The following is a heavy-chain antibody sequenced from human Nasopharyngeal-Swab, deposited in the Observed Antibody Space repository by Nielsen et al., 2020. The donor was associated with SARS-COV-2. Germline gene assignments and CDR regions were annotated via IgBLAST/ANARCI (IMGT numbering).Heavy chain of an antibody. CDR3: GVVAATYYYYGMDV. J-gene: IGHJ6*02. V-gene: IGHV4-31*03. CDR2: IYYSGST. CDR1: GGSISSGGYY. D-gene: IGHD2-15*01. Sequence: SETLSLTCTVSGGSISSGGYYWSWIRQHPGKGLEWIGYIYYSGSTNYNPSLKSRVTISVDTSKNQFSLKLSSVTAADTAVYYCGVVAATYYYYGMDVWGQGTTVTVSS.